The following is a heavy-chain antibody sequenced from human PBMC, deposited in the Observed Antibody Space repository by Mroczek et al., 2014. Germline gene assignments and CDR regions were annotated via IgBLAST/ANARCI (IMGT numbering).Heavy chain of an antibody. Sequence: QVQLQESGPGLVKPSETLSLTCTVSGGSISSYYWSWIRQPPGKGLEWIGYIYYSGSTNYNPSLKSRVTISVDTSKNQFSLKLSSVTAADTAVYYCARDGKGPLSLDYWGQGTLVTVSS. V-gene: IGHV4-59*01. CDR2: IYYSGST. D-gene: IGHD3-16*02. J-gene: IGHJ4*02. CDR3: ARDGKGPLSLDY. CDR1: GGSISSYY.